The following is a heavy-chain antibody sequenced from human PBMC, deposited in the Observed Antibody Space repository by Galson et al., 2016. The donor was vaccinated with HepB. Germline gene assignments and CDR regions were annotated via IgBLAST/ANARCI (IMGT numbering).Heavy chain of an antibody. CDR1: GFTFSDYS. CDR3: VREYRYGPRADYLNAFDF. V-gene: IGHV3-21*01. D-gene: IGHD5-18*01. J-gene: IGHJ3*01. Sequence: SLRLSCAASGFTFSDYSMDWVRQAPGKGLEWVSSITGSSNYIHFADSVKGRFTISRDNAKNLLFLQMNSLRAEDTAVYYCVREYRYGPRADYLNAFDFWGQGTMVTVSS. CDR2: ITGSSNYI.